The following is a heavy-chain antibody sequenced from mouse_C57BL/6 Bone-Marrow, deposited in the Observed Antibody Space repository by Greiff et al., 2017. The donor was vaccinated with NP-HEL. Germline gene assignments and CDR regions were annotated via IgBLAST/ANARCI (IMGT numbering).Heavy chain of an antibody. D-gene: IGHD1-1*01. CDR1: GYTFTSYW. CDR2: IHPSDSDT. Sequence: QVQLKQPGAELVKPGASVKVSCKASGYTFTSYWMHWVKQRPGQGLEWIGRIHPSDSDTNYNQKFKGKATLTVDKSSSTAYMQLSSLTSEDSAVYYCAISTNYHGSSYHYYAMDYWGQGTSVTVSS. J-gene: IGHJ4*01. V-gene: IGHV1-74*01. CDR3: AISTNYHGSSYHYYAMDY.